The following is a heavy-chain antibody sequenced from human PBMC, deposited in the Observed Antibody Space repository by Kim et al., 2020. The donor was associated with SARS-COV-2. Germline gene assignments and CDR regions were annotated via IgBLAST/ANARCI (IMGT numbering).Heavy chain of an antibody. J-gene: IGHJ4*02. CDR1: GGSFSGYY. CDR3: ARGLITMVRGVRRGYYFDY. D-gene: IGHD3-10*01. V-gene: IGHV4-34*01. Sequence: SETLSLTCAVYGGSFSGYYWSWIRQPPGKGLEWIGEINHSGSTNYNPSLKSRVTISVDTSKNQFSLKLSSVTAEDTAVYYCARGLITMVRGVRRGYYFDYWGEGTLGTVSS. CDR2: INHSGST.